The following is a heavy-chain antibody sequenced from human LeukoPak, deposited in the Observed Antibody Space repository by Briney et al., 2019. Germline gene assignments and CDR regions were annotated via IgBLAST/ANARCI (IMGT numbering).Heavy chain of an antibody. Sequence: SQTLSLTCAISGDSVSSNIAAWNSVRQSPSGGLGWLGRTYYRSKWDDEYAASVKSRITINPDTSKNQISLQLNSVTPEDTAVYYCVRGRYYYDSSVYFPNWFDPWGQGTLVTVSS. D-gene: IGHD3-22*01. V-gene: IGHV6-1*01. CDR2: TYYRSKWDD. CDR1: GDSVSSNIAA. CDR3: VRGRYYYDSSVYFPNWFDP. J-gene: IGHJ5*02.